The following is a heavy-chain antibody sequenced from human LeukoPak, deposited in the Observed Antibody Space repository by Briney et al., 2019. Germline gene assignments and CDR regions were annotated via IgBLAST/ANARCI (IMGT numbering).Heavy chain of an antibody. CDR2: INPNSGGT. D-gene: IGHD3-10*01. Sequence: GASVKVSCKASGGTFSSYAISWVRQAPGQGLEWMGWINPNSGGTNYAQKFQGRVTMTRDTSISTAYMELSRLRSDDTAVYYCAREVGSGSYSPSGDGFDYWGQGTLVTVSS. CDR3: AREVGSGSYSPSGDGFDY. J-gene: IGHJ4*02. V-gene: IGHV1-2*02. CDR1: GGTFSSYA.